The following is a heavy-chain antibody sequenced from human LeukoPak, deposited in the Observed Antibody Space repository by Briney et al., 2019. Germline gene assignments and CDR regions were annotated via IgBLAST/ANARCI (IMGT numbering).Heavy chain of an antibody. V-gene: IGHV4-34*01. CDR2: INHSGST. J-gene: IGHJ5*02. Sequence: SETLSLTCAVYGGSFSGYYWSWIRQPPGKGLEWIGEINHSGSTNYNPSLKSRATISVDTSKNQFSLKLSSVTAADTAVYYCARGRFYDGYYGSGRRWFDPWGQGTLVTVSS. CDR1: GGSFSGYY. D-gene: IGHD3-10*01. CDR3: ARGRFYDGYYGSGRRWFDP.